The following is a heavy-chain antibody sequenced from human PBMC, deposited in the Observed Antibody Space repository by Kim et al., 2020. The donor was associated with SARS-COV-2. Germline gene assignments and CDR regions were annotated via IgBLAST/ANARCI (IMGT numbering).Heavy chain of an antibody. J-gene: IGHJ4*02. CDR2: ISYDGNNK. D-gene: IGHD2-21*02. CDR1: GFTFSSYG. Sequence: GGSLRLSCAVSGFTFSSYGMNWVRQAPGKGLEWVAVISYDGNNKYYTDSLKGRFTISRDSSQNTLYLQMNSLRAEDTAVYYCAREVTFLGPSDYWGQGTL. V-gene: IGHV3-30*03. CDR3: AREVTFLGPSDY.